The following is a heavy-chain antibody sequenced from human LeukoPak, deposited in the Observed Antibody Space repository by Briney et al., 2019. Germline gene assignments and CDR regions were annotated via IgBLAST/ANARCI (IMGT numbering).Heavy chain of an antibody. CDR1: GFTFSSYA. D-gene: IGHD2-15*01. CDR2: ISGSGGST. V-gene: IGHV3-23*01. Sequence: PGGSLRLSCAASGFTFSSYAMSWVRQAPGKGLEWVSAISGSGGSTYYADSVKGRFTISRDNAKNSLYLQMNSLRAEDTAVYYCARGDYCSGGSCYSVGLDYWGQGTLVTVSS. J-gene: IGHJ4*02. CDR3: ARGDYCSGGSCYSVGLDY.